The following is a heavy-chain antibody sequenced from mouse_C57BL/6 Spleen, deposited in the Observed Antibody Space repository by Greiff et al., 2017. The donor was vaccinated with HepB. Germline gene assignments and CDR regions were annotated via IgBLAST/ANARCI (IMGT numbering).Heavy chain of an antibody. J-gene: IGHJ1*03. D-gene: IGHD1-1*01. CDR1: GYTFTSYW. Sequence: QVQLHQPGAELVRPGSSVKLSCKASGYTFTSYWMDWVKQRPGQGLEWIGNIYPSDSETHYNQKFKDKATLTVDKSSSTAYMQLSSLTSEDSAVYYCARRSRNWYFDVWGTGTTVTVSS. CDR2: IYPSDSET. V-gene: IGHV1-61*01. CDR3: ARRSRNWYFDV.